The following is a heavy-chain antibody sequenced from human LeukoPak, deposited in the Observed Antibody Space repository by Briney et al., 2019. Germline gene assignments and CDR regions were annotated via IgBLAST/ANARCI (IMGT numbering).Heavy chain of an antibody. CDR1: GFTFDDYA. J-gene: IGHJ5*02. D-gene: IGHD6-13*01. V-gene: IGHV3-9*01. CDR2: ISWNSGSI. CDR3: AKDSSSWPKNWFDP. Sequence: GRSLRLSCAASGFTFDDYAMHWVRQAPGKGLEWVSGISWNSGSISYADSVKGRFTISRDNAKNSLYLQMNSLRAEDTALYYCAKDSSSWPKNWFDPWGQGTLVTVSS.